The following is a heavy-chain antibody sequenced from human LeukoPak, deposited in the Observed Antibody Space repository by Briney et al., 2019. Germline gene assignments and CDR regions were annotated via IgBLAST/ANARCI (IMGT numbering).Heavy chain of an antibody. Sequence: GGSLRLSCAASGFTFSSYAMSWVRQAPGKGLEWVSSISGSGGSTYYADSVKGRFTISRDSSKNTLYLQMNSLRAEDTAVYYCAKVGPSGSSYYDFWSANYWGQGTLVTVFS. CDR3: AKVGPSGSSYYDFWSANY. CDR2: ISGSGGST. V-gene: IGHV3-23*01. D-gene: IGHD3-3*01. CDR1: GFTFSSYA. J-gene: IGHJ4*02.